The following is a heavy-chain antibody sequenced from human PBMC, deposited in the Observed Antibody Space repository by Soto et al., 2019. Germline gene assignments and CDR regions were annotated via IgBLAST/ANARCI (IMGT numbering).Heavy chain of an antibody. CDR2: ISGSDGKT. Sequence: GGSLRLSCAASGFSFGSYALSWVRQAPGKGLEWVSTISGSDGKTFYADSVKGRFSISRDTSQSTLYLQMNSLRTGDTAMYYCARWSYLDYWGQGTRVTVSS. J-gene: IGHJ4*02. CDR1: GFSFGSYA. D-gene: IGHD3-3*01. V-gene: IGHV3-23*01. CDR3: ARWSYLDY.